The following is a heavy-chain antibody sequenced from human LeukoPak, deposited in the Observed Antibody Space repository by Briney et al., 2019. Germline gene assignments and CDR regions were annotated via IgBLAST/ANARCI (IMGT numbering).Heavy chain of an antibody. D-gene: IGHD3-22*01. CDR1: GGSISSYY. V-gene: IGHV4-59*08. Sequence: SETLSLTCTVSGGSISSYYWSWIRQPPGKGLEWIGYIYYSGSTNYNPSLKSRVTISVDTSKNQFSLKLSSVTAADTAVYYCARFDSSPFWYFDLWGRGTLVTVSS. CDR2: IYYSGST. CDR3: ARFDSSPFWYFDL. J-gene: IGHJ2*01.